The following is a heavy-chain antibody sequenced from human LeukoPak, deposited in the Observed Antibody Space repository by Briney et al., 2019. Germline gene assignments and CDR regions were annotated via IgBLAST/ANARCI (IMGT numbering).Heavy chain of an antibody. V-gene: IGHV3-9*01. D-gene: IGHD1-26*01. Sequence: PGGSLRLSCAASGFTFDDYAMHWVRQAPGKGLEWVSGISWNSGSIGYADSVKGRFTISRDNAKNSLYLQMNSPRAEDTALYYCAKDTGGIVAASDYWGQGTLVTVSS. CDR3: AKDTGGIVAASDY. CDR1: GFTFDDYA. CDR2: ISWNSGSI. J-gene: IGHJ4*02.